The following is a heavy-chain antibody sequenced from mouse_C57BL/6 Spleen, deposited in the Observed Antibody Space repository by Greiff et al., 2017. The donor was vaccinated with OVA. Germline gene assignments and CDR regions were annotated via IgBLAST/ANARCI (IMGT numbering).Heavy chain of an antibody. Sequence: DVHLVESGGGLVKPGGSLKLSCAASGFTFSSYAMSWVRQTPEKRLEWVATISDGGSYTYYPDNVKGRFTISRDNAKNNLYLQMSHLKSEDTAMYYCARSIYYYGSSYPSYFDYWGQGTTLTVSS. J-gene: IGHJ2*01. CDR3: ARSIYYYGSSYPSYFDY. CDR2: ISDGGSYT. V-gene: IGHV5-4*01. CDR1: GFTFSSYA. D-gene: IGHD1-1*01.